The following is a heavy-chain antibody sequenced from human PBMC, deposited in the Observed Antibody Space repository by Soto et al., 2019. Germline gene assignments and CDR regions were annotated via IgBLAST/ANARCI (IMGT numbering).Heavy chain of an antibody. V-gene: IGHV4-61*01. CDR2: IYYSGST. D-gene: IGHD4-17*01. J-gene: IGHJ5*02. CDR3: ASGLATVTTTRSWFDP. CDR1: GGSVSSGSYY. Sequence: QVQLQESGPGLVKPSETLSLTCTVSGGSVSSGSYYWSWIRQPPGMGLEWIGYIYYSGSTNYNPSLRSRVTISVDTSKNQFSLKLGSVTAADTAVYYCASGLATVTTTRSWFDPWGQGTLVTVSS.